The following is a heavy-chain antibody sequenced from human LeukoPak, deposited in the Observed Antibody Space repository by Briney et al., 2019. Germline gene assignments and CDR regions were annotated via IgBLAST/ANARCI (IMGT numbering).Heavy chain of an antibody. Sequence: VASVKVSCKASVYTFSGYYMHWVRQAPGQGLEWMGWINPNSGGTNYAQKFQGRVTLTRDTSISTAYMELSSLRSDDTAVYYCARANGFDAVDIWGQGTMVTASS. CDR1: VYTFSGYY. CDR2: INPNSGGT. CDR3: ARANGFDAVDI. D-gene: IGHD4-17*01. J-gene: IGHJ3*02. V-gene: IGHV1-2*02.